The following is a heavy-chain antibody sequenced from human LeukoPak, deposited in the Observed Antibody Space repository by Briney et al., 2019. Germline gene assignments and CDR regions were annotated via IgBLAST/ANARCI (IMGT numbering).Heavy chain of an antibody. CDR3: ARDRDRDIIGDGMDV. CDR1: GFTFSNYA. Sequence: GGSLCRSCAASGFTFSNYAMYWVRQAPVKGLEWVAVISYDGKNKYSAASVNARFTISRDNSKNTLYLQMNSLRAEDTAIYYCARDRDRDIIGDGMDVWGKGTTVTVSS. D-gene: IGHD2-15*01. J-gene: IGHJ6*04. V-gene: IGHV3-30*04. CDR2: ISYDGKNK.